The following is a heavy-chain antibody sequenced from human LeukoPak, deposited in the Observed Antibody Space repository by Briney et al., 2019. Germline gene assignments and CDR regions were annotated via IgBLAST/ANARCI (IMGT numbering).Heavy chain of an antibody. CDR3: ASLGVYDFWSGFGWFDP. D-gene: IGHD3/OR15-3a*01. CDR2: IYYSGST. J-gene: IGHJ5*02. V-gene: IGHV4-30-4*01. CDR1: GDSISSGDYY. Sequence: SETLSLTCTVSGDSISSGDYYWRWIRQPPGKGLEWIGYIYYSGSTYYNPSLKSRVTISVDTSKNQFSLKLSSVTAADTAVYYCASLGVYDFWSGFGWFDPWGQGTLVTVSS.